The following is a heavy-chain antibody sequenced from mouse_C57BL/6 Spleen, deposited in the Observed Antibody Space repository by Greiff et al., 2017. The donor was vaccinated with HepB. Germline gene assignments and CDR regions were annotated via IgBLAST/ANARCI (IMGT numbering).Heavy chain of an antibody. Sequence: EVQLVEPGGGLVKPGGSLKLSCEASGFTFSSYAMSWVRQTPEKRLEWVATISDGGSYTYYPDNVKGRFTIARDNAKNNLYLQMSHLKSEDTAKYYCASLNYYGSKGYFDYWGQGTTLTVSS. V-gene: IGHV5-4*01. CDR3: ASLNYYGSKGYFDY. J-gene: IGHJ2*01. D-gene: IGHD1-1*01. CDR1: GFTFSSYA. CDR2: ISDGGSYT.